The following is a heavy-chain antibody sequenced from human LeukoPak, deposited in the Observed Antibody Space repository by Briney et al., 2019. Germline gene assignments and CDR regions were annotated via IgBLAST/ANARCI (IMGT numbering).Heavy chain of an antibody. J-gene: IGHJ6*04. Sequence: PEGSLRLPCAASGFTFSNAWVNWVRQARGEGLEWVGRIKSKTDGGTTDYAAPVKGRFTISTDESKNTAYQQMKSWKSEDTAVYYWLTTVGYGSGSSMDYYYYGMDVCGKGTTVTVSS. V-gene: IGHV3-15*01. CDR2: IKSKTDGGTT. CDR1: GFTFSNAW. CDR3: LTTVGYGSGSSMDYYYYGMDV. D-gene: IGHD3-10*01.